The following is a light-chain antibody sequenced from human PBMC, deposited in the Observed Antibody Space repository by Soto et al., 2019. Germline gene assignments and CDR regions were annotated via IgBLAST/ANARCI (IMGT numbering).Light chain of an antibody. CDR3: IQALQTPLT. CDR2: STS. J-gene: IGKJ4*01. CDR1: QSLLQSNGYHH. V-gene: IGKV2-28*01. Sequence: DIVMTQSPVSLPVTPGEPASISCRSSQSLLQSNGYHHLDWYLQKPGQSPQLLIYSTSHRASGVTDRFSGTGSGTDFTLKISRVEAEDVGVYYCIQALQTPLTFGGGTKVEIK.